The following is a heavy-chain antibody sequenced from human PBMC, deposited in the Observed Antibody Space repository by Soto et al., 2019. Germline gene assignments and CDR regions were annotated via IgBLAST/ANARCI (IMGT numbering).Heavy chain of an antibody. Sequence: EVQLLESGGGLVQPGGSLRLSCAASGFTFSSYAMSWVRQAPGKGLEWVSAISSSGGSTYYADSVKGRFTISRDNSKNPLYLQMNSLRAEDTAVYYCAKPRGVAGAYFQHWGQGTLVTISS. CDR3: AKPRGVAGAYFQH. CDR1: GFTFSSYA. D-gene: IGHD6-19*01. CDR2: ISSSGGST. V-gene: IGHV3-23*01. J-gene: IGHJ1*01.